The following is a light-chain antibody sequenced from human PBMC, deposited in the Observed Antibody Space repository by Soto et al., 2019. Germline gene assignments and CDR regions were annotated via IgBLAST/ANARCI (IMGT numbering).Light chain of an antibody. CDR2: VAS. CDR3: QKYNRDPFT. V-gene: IGKV1-27*01. CDR1: QGISTY. J-gene: IGKJ4*01. Sequence: DIQMTQSPSSLSASVGARVTITGRASQGISTYLAWYQQKPGKVPKLLIHVASTLQSGVPSRFSGSGSGTDFTLNISSLQPEYVATYYCQKYNRDPFTCGGGTKVEIK.